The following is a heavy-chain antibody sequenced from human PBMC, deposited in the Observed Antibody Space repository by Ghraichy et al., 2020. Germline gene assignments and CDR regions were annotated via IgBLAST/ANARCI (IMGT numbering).Heavy chain of an antibody. CDR3: AKDHGFGVLIIFVY. J-gene: IGHJ4*02. V-gene: IGHV3-23*01. CDR1: GFTFSSYA. Sequence: GGSRLSCAASGFTFSSYAMSWVRQAPGKGLEWVSAISGSGGSTYYADSVKGRFTISRDNSKNTLYLQMNSLRAEDTAVYYCAKDHGFGVLIIFVYWGQGTLVTVSS. CDR2: ISGSGGST. D-gene: IGHD3-3*01.